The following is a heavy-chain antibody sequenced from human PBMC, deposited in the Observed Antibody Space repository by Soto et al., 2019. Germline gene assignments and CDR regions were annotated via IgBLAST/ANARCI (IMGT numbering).Heavy chain of an antibody. J-gene: IGHJ4*02. D-gene: IGHD4-17*01. V-gene: IGHV3-9*01. CDR1: GFTVDDYA. Sequence: GGSLRLSCVASGFTVDDYAMHWVRQAPGKGLEWVSGISANGDTIDYADSVKGRFTISRDNAKNSLFLQMNSLRPEDTALYYCAKDMKWGGMTTIHYFDSWGQGTQVTVSS. CDR2: ISANGDTI. CDR3: AKDMKWGGMTTIHYFDS.